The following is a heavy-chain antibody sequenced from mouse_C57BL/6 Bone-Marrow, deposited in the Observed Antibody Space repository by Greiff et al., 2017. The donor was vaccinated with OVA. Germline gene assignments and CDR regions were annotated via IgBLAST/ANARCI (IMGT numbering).Heavy chain of an antibody. J-gene: IGHJ2*01. Sequence: QVQLQQSGAELARPGASVKLSCKASGYTFTSYGISWVKQRTGQGLEWIGEIYPRSGNTYYNEKFKGKATLTADKSSSTAYMQLSSLTSEDSAVYYCARGGLLPFDYWGQGTTLTVAS. V-gene: IGHV1-81*01. CDR2: IYPRSGNT. D-gene: IGHD2-3*01. CDR1: GYTFTSYG. CDR3: ARGGLLPFDY.